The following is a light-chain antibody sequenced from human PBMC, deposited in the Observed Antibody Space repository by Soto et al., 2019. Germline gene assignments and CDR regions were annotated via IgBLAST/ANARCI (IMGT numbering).Light chain of an antibody. Sequence: QLVLTQPPSASASLGASVTLTCTLSSGYSNYKVDWYQQRPGKGPRFVMRVGTGGILGSKGDGIPDRFSVLGSGLNHYLTIKNIQEEDESDYHCGADHGSGSNFVVVFGGGTKVTVL. CDR1: SGYSNYK. CDR2: VGTGGILG. V-gene: IGLV9-49*01. CDR3: GADHGSGSNFVVV. J-gene: IGLJ2*01.